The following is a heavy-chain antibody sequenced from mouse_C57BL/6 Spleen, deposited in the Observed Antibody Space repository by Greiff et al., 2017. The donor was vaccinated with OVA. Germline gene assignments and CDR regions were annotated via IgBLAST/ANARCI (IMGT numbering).Heavy chain of an antibody. D-gene: IGHD2-4*01. V-gene: IGHV5-12*01. CDR2: ISNGGGST. Sequence: DVQLQESGGGLVQPGGSLKLSCAASGFTFSDYYMYWVRQTPEKRLEWVAYISNGGGSTYYPDTVKGRFTISRDNAKNTLYLQMSRLKSEDAAMYYCASGLRNAMDYWGQGTSVTVSS. CDR3: ASGLRNAMDY. J-gene: IGHJ4*01. CDR1: GFTFSDYY.